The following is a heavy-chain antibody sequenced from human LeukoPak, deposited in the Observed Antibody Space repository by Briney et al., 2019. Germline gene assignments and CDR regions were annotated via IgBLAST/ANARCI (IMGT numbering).Heavy chain of an antibody. CDR3: AKDSEHHFWSGYYRQEGGYFDY. J-gene: IGHJ4*02. Sequence: GGSLRLPCAASGFTFSIYAMSGVRQSPGKGLECVSAISGSGGSTYYADSVKGRFTISRDNSKNMLYLQMNRLRAEDTVLYYCAKDSEHHFWSGYYRQEGGYFDYWGQGTLVTVSS. D-gene: IGHD3-3*02. V-gene: IGHV3-23*01. CDR1: GFTFSIYA. CDR2: ISGSGGST.